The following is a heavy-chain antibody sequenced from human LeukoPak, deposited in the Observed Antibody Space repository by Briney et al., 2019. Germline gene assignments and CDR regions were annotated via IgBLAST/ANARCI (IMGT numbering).Heavy chain of an antibody. CDR3: ARALYYYDSSGYLASKNAFDI. V-gene: IGHV1-8*01. CDR2: MNPNSGNT. J-gene: IGHJ3*02. Sequence: ASVKVSCKASGYTFTSYDINWVRQATGQGLEWMGWMNPNSGNTGYAQKFQGRVTMTRNTSISTAYMELSSLRSEDTAVYYCARALYYYDSSGYLASKNAFDIWGQGTMVTVSS. CDR1: GYTFTSYD. D-gene: IGHD3-22*01.